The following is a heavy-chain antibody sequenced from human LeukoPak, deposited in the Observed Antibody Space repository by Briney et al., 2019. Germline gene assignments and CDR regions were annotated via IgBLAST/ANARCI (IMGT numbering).Heavy chain of an antibody. J-gene: IGHJ4*02. V-gene: IGHV1-69*05. D-gene: IGHD2-2*01. CDR2: IIPIFGTA. CDR1: GGTFSSYA. Sequence: SVKVSCKASGGTFSSYAISWVRQAPGQGLEWMGGIIPIFGTANCAQKFQGRVTITTDESTSTAYMELSSLRSEDTAVYYCATRRDTHCSSSTSCYYYFDYWGQGTLVTASS. CDR3: ATRRDTHCSSSTSCYYYFDY.